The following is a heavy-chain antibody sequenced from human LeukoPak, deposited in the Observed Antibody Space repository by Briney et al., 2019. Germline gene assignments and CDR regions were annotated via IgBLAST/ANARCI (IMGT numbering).Heavy chain of an antibody. Sequence: GGSLRLSCAASGFTFSNYAMSWVRQAPGKGLEWVSAISGSGGNTYYADSVKGRFTISRDNSKNTLYLQTNSLRAEDTAVYYCAKGRSGYCSSTSCQDSFDFWGQGTLVTVSS. D-gene: IGHD2-2*01. V-gene: IGHV3-23*01. CDR2: ISGSGGNT. CDR1: GFTFSNYA. CDR3: AKGRSGYCSSTSCQDSFDF. J-gene: IGHJ4*02.